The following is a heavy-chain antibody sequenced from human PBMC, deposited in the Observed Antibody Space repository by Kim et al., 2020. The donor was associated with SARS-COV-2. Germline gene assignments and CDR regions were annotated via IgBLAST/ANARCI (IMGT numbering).Heavy chain of an antibody. D-gene: IGHD6-13*01. CDR1: GFTFSSYG. Sequence: GGSLRLSCAASGFTFSSYGMHWVRQAPGKGLEWVAVIWYDGSNKYYADSVKGRFTISRDNSKNTLYLQMNSLRAEDTAVYYCARERGIAGLDYWGQGTLVTVSS. CDR2: IWYDGSNK. CDR3: ARERGIAGLDY. J-gene: IGHJ4*02. V-gene: IGHV3-33*01.